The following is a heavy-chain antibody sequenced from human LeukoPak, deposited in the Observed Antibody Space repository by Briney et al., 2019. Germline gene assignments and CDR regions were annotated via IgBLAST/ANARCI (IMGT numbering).Heavy chain of an antibody. CDR2: IYYSGST. V-gene: IGHV4-61*01. J-gene: IGHJ6*03. D-gene: IGHD2-8*02. CDR1: GGSISTSSYY. CDR3: ARGGVSMDV. Sequence: PSETLSLTCTVSGGSISTSSYYWSWIRQPPGKGLEWIGYIYYSGSTNYNPSLKSRVTISVDTSKNQFSLKLSSVTAADTAVYYCARGGVSMDVWGKGTTVTVSS.